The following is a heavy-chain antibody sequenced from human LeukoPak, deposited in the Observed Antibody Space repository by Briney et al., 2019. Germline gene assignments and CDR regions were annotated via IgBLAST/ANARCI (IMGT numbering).Heavy chain of an antibody. CDR3: ATRLAVAGTGGYYYYYYGMDV. CDR1: GGTFSSYA. D-gene: IGHD6-19*01. V-gene: IGHV1-69*01. J-gene: IGHJ6*02. CDR2: IIPIFGTA. Sequence: SVKVSCKASGGTFSSYAISWVRQAPGQGLEWMGGIIPIFGTANYAQKFQGRVTITADESASTAYMELSSLRSEDTAVYYCATRLAVAGTGGYYYYYYGMDVWGQGTTVTVSS.